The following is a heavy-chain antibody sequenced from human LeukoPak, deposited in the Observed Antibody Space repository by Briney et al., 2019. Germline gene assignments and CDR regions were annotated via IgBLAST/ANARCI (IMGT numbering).Heavy chain of an antibody. CDR3: ARRSGWLQEAVAFDI. CDR1: GFTFSDYY. CDR2: ISSSGSTI. V-gene: IGHV3-11*01. J-gene: IGHJ3*02. D-gene: IGHD6-19*01. Sequence: GGSLRLSCAASGFTFSDYYMSWIRQAPGKGLEWVSYISSSGSTIYYADSVKGRFTISRDNAKNSLYLQMNSLRAEDTAVYYCARRSGWLQEAVAFDIWGQGTMVTVSS.